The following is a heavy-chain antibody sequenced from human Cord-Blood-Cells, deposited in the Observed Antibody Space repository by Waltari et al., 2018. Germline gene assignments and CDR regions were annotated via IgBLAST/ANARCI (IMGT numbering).Heavy chain of an antibody. CDR2: INPNSGVT. CDR1: GYTFTGYY. Sequence: QVQLVQSGAEVKKPGASVKISCKASGYTFTGYYMHWVRQAPGQGLEWMGWINPNSGVTKYAQKFQGRVTMTRDTSISTAYMERSRLRSDDTAVYYCARFMTTVVTDAFDIWGQGTMVTVSS. CDR3: ARFMTTVVTDAFDI. D-gene: IGHD4-17*01. J-gene: IGHJ3*02. V-gene: IGHV1-2*02.